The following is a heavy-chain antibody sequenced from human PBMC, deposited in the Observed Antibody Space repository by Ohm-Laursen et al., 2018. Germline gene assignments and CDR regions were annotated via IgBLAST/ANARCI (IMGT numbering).Heavy chain of an antibody. CDR3: ARDQRRYFDWLSSGYYGMDV. CDR1: GYTFTSYY. Sequence: GASVKVSCKASGYTFTSYYMHWVRQAPGQGLEWMGIINPSGGSTSYAQKFQGRVTMTRDTSTSTVYMELSSLRSEDTAVYYCARDQRRYFDWLSSGYYGMDVWGQGTTVTVSS. J-gene: IGHJ6*02. CDR2: INPSGGST. D-gene: IGHD3-9*01. V-gene: IGHV1-46*01.